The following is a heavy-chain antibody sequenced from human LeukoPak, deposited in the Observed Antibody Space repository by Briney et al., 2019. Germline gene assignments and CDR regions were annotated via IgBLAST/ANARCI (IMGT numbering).Heavy chain of an antibody. CDR1: GLTFSSYA. CDR2: TSGSGGST. Sequence: GGSLRLSCAASGLTFSSYAMSWVRQAPGKGLEWVSATSGSGGSTYYADSVKGRFTISRDNSKNTLYLQMNSLRAEDTAVYYCARSSSWYYFDYWGQGTLVTVSS. D-gene: IGHD6-13*01. V-gene: IGHV3-23*01. CDR3: ARSSSWYYFDY. J-gene: IGHJ4*02.